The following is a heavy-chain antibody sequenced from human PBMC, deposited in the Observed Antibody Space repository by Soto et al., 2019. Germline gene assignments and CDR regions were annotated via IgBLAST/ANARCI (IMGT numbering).Heavy chain of an antibody. Sequence: QITLKESGPTLVKPTQTLTLTCTFSGFSLTTSRVGVGWIRQPPGKALEWLALIYWDDDKRYSPSLRSRLTITKDTSKNQVVLTMTNMHPVDTPTYYCAHMFGTVSHLGYWGQGTLVTVSS. V-gene: IGHV2-5*02. CDR3: AHMFGTVSHLGY. J-gene: IGHJ4*02. CDR1: GFSLTTSRVG. CDR2: IYWDDDK. D-gene: IGHD3-10*02.